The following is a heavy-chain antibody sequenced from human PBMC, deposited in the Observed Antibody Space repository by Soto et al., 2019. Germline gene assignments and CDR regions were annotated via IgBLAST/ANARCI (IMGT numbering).Heavy chain of an antibody. CDR1: GYGFTTYG. CDR2: ISAHNGNT. CDR3: ARGGYGDY. V-gene: IGHV1-18*01. J-gene: IGHJ4*02. Sequence: QVHLVQSGAEVKKPGASVKVSCKGSGYGFTTYGITWVRQAPGQGLEWMAWISAHNGNTNYAQKLQGRVTVTSDTSTSTAYMELRSLRSDDTAVYYCARGGYGDYWGQGALVTVSS. D-gene: IGHD1-1*01.